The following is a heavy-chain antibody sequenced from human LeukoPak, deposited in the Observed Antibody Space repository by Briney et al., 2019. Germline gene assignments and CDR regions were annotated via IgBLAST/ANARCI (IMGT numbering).Heavy chain of an antibody. CDR3: ARSLRTDFDY. CDR1: GFTFSSYA. J-gene: IGHJ4*02. V-gene: IGHV3-30-3*01. Sequence: PGRSLRLCCAASGFTFSSYAMHWVRQAPGKGLEWVAVISYDGSNKYYADSVKGRFTISRDNSKNTLYLQMNSLRAEDTAVYYCARSLRTDFDYWGQGTLVTVSS. CDR2: ISYDGSNK.